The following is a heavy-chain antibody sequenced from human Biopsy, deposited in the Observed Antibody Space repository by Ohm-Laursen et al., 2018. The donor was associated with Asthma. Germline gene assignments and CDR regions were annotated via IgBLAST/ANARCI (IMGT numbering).Heavy chain of an antibody. D-gene: IGHD3-22*01. Sequence: SLRLSCTASGFTFSSYSMNWARQAPGKGLEWVSYISSSSSTIYYADSVKCRFTISRDNAKNSLYLQMNSLRAEDTAVYYCTRREYSDSRISPLDLWDHGTMVTVSS. J-gene: IGHJ3*01. CDR1: GFTFSSYS. CDR2: ISSSSSTI. V-gene: IGHV3-48*01. CDR3: TRREYSDSRISPLDL.